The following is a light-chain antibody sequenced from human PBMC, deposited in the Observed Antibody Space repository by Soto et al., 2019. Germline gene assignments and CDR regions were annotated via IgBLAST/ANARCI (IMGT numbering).Light chain of an antibody. V-gene: IGLV2-14*03. CDR3: TSWTSSTTMI. Sequence: QSALTQPASVSGSAGQSSTISCTGTSSDIGAYNLVSWYQQHPGKAPKLMLYDVNIRPSGVSNRFSGSKSGNTASLTISGLQAKDEADYYCTSWTSSTTMIFGGGTKVTVL. CDR1: SSDIGAYNL. CDR2: DVN. J-gene: IGLJ2*01.